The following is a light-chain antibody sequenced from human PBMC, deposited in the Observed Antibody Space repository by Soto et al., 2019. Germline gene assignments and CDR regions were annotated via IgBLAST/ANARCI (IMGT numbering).Light chain of an antibody. Sequence: QSVLTQPPSASATPGQRVTISCSGSSSNIGRRFVYWYQQHPGKAPKLMIYEVSNRPSGVSNRFSGSKSGNTASLTISGLQAEDEADYYCSSYTSSSTLDVFGTGTKVTVL. CDR3: SSYTSSSTLDV. CDR1: SSNIGRRF. V-gene: IGLV2-14*01. CDR2: EVS. J-gene: IGLJ1*01.